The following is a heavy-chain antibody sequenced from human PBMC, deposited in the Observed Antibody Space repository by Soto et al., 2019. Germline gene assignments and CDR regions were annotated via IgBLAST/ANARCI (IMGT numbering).Heavy chain of an antibody. D-gene: IGHD2-2*01. CDR2: MNPNSGNT. CDR1: GYTFTSYD. V-gene: IGHV1-8*01. CDR3: AREGPVVVPAAIYFDP. Sequence: QVQLVQSGAEVKKPGASVKVSCKASGYTFTSYDINWVRQATGQGLEWMGWMNPNSGNTGYAQKFQGRVTMTRNTSISTAYMELSSLRSEDTAVYYCAREGPVVVPAAIYFDPWGQGTLVTVSS. J-gene: IGHJ5*02.